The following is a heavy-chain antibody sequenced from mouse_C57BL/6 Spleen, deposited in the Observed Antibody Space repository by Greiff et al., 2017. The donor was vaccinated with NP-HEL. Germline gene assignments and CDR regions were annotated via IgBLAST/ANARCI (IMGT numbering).Heavy chain of an antibody. CDR3: ARESPITTVVGGYAMDY. V-gene: IGHV2-2*01. CDR2: IWSGGST. CDR1: GFSLTSYG. J-gene: IGHJ4*01. Sequence: QVQLKESGPGLVQPSQSLSITCTVSGFSLTSYGVHWVRQSPGKGLEWLGVIWSGGSTDYNAAFISRLSISKDNSKSQVFFKMNSLQADDTAIYYCARESPITTVVGGYAMDYWGQGTSVTVSS. D-gene: IGHD1-1*01.